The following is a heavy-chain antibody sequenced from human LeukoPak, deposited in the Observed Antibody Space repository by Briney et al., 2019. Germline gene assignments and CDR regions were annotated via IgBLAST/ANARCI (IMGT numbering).Heavy chain of an antibody. J-gene: IGHJ4*02. V-gene: IGHV3-48*03. CDR1: GFTFSSYE. D-gene: IGHD3-9*01. CDR2: ISSSGSTI. CDR3: ARLDYDILTGYYPRLFFDY. Sequence: GGSLRLSSAASGFTFSSYEMNWVRQAPGKGLEWVSYISSSGSTIYYADSVKGRFTISRDNAKNSLYLQMNSLRAEDTAVYYCARLDYDILTGYYPRLFFDYWGQGTLVTVSS.